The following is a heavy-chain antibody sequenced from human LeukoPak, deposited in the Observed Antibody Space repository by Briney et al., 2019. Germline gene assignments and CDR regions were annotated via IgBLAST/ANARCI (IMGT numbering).Heavy chain of an antibody. CDR3: ARGPYSTSYYWFDP. J-gene: IGHJ5*02. D-gene: IGHD6-13*01. Sequence: GASVKVSCKASGYSFTSHVMNWVRQAPGQGLEWMGWINTNTGNPTYAQGFTGRFVFSLDTSVSTSYLQISSLKAEDTAVYYCARGPYSTSYYWFDPWGQGTLVTVSS. CDR1: GYSFTSHV. CDR2: INTNTGNP. V-gene: IGHV7-4-1*02.